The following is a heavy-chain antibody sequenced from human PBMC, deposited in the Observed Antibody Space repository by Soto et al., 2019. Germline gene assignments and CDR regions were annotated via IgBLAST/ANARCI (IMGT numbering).Heavy chain of an antibody. Sequence: GASVKVSCKASGYTFTSYAMHWVRQAPGQRLEWMGWINAGNGNTKYSQKFQGRVTITRDTSASTAYMELSSLRSEDTAVYYCATLPTYRMISLVPRISPYYYYMDVWGKGTTVTVSS. CDR2: INAGNGNT. D-gene: IGHD6-6*01. J-gene: IGHJ6*03. CDR3: ATLPTYRMISLVPRISPYYYYMDV. CDR1: GYTFTSYA. V-gene: IGHV1-3*01.